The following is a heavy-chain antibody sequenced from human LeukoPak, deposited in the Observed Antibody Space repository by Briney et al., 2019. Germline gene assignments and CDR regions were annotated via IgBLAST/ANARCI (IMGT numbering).Heavy chain of an antibody. Sequence: SETLSLTCGVYGGSFSGYYWTWIRQAPGKGLEWIGEISHSGNTNYNPSLKSRVAISIDTFMDQFSLRLSTVTAADTAVYYCARAPFSGDYLDYWGQGTLVTVSS. D-gene: IGHD2-21*01. V-gene: IGHV4-34*01. CDR3: ARAPFSGDYLDY. J-gene: IGHJ4*02. CDR1: GGSFSGYY. CDR2: ISHSGNT.